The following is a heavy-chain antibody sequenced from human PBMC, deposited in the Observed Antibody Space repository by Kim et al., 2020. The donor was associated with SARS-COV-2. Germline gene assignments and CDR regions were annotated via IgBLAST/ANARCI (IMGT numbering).Heavy chain of an antibody. D-gene: IGHD6-13*01. CDR2: GST. V-gene: IGHV4-34*01. Sequence: GSTSCNPSLKSRVTISVDTSKNQFSLKLGSVTAADTAVYYCARGGGAAFYWGQGTLVTVSS. J-gene: IGHJ4*02. CDR3: ARGGGAAFY.